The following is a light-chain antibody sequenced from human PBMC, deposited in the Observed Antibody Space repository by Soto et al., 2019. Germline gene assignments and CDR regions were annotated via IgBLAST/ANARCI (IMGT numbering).Light chain of an antibody. CDR2: HVS. CDR3: SSYTSTSTYV. CDR1: SSDVGGYNY. Sequence: QSALTQPASVSGSPGQSITISCTGTSSDVGGYNYVSWYQQYPGKAPKLMIYHVSNRPSGVSNRFSGSKSGNSASLTISGLQAEDDADYYCSSYTSTSTYVFGTGTKVTVL. V-gene: IGLV2-14*01. J-gene: IGLJ1*01.